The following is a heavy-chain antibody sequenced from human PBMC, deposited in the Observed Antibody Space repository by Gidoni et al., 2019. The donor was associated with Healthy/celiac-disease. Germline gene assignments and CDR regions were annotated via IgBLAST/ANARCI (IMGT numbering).Heavy chain of an antibody. CDR1: GGSIRRGDYY. CDR3: AREGIAAAYYYYMDA. V-gene: IGHV4-30-4*01. Sequence: QVQLQESGPGLVKPSQTLSLTCTVSGGSIRRGDYYWSWIRQPPGKGLEWIGYIYYSGSTYYNPSLKSRVTISVDTSKNQFSLKLSSVTAADTAVYYCAREGIAAAYYYYMDAWGKGTTVTVSS. J-gene: IGHJ6*03. D-gene: IGHD6-13*01. CDR2: IYYSGST.